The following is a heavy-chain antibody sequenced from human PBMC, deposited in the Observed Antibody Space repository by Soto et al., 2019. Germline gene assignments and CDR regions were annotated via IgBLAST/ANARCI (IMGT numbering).Heavy chain of an antibody. CDR3: ASHVPYGYNRITGYVFDI. V-gene: IGHV1-46*01. CDR2: INPSGGST. J-gene: IGHJ3*02. D-gene: IGHD5-12*01. Sequence: ASVKVSCKASGYTFTSYYMHWVRQAPGQGLEWMGIINPSGGSTSYAQKFQGRVTMTRDTSTSTVYMELSSLRSEDTAVYYSASHVPYGYNRITGYVFDIWGQGSIVSVS. CDR1: GYTFTSYY.